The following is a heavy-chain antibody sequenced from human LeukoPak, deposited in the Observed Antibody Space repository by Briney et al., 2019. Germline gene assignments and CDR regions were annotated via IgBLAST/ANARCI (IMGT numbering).Heavy chain of an antibody. CDR2: ISNNGGYT. D-gene: IGHD2-15*01. J-gene: IGHJ4*02. V-gene: IGHV3-23*01. Sequence: GGSLRLSCAASGFTFSSYAMSWVRQAPGKGLEWVSAISNNGGYTYYADSVQGRLTISRDNSKSTVCLQMNSLRAEDTAVYYCAKQLGYCSDGSCYFPYWGQGTLVTVSS. CDR1: GFTFSSYA. CDR3: AKQLGYCSDGSCYFPY.